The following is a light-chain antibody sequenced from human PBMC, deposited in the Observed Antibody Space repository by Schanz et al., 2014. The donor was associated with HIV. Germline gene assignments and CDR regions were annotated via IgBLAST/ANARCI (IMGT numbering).Light chain of an antibody. CDR3: QHYGDSRGT. Sequence: IVLTQSPGTLALSPGERATLSCRASQTVSSSSLAWYQQEPGQAPRLLIYAASTTAAGIPDRFSGTGSGTDFTLTISRLEPEDFAVYYCQHYGDSRGTFGGGTKVDFK. CDR2: AAS. J-gene: IGKJ4*01. V-gene: IGKV3-20*01. CDR1: QTVSSSS.